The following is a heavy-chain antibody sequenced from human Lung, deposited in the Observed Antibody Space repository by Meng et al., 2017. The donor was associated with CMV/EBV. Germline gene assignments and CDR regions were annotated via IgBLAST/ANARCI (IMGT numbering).Heavy chain of an antibody. V-gene: IGHV3-23*01. J-gene: IGHJ4*02. D-gene: IGHD7-27*01. CDR3: VKGWQNLGDY. Sequence: GESLKISCRASGYTFSSYSMSWVRRAPGKGLEWVSSISGSGGSTYSADSVKGRLTISRDNSESTLYLQMNSLTAEDTAIYYCVKGWQNLGDYWGQGTLFTVSS. CDR1: GYTFSSYS. CDR2: ISGSGGST.